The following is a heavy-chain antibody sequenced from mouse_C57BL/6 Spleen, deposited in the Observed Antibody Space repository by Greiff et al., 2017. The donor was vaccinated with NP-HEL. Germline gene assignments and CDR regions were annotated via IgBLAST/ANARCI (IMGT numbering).Heavy chain of an antibody. CDR3: ARGDYGRSYGYAMDY. CDR1: GYTFTDYY. J-gene: IGHJ4*01. CDR2: IFPGSGST. Sequence: QVQLKESGPELVKPGASVKISCKASGYTFTDYYINWVKQRPGQGLEWIGWIFPGSGSTYYNEKFKGKATLTVDKSSRPAYMLLSSLTSEDSAVYCGARGDYGRSYGYAMDYWGQGTSVTVSS. V-gene: IGHV1-75*01. D-gene: IGHD1-1*01.